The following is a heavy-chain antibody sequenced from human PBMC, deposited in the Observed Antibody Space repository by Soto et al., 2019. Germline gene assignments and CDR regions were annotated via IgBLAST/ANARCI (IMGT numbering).Heavy chain of an antibody. CDR3: AKLGSSSWSPHYYFDY. D-gene: IGHD2-2*01. CDR1: GFTFNNYA. J-gene: IGHJ4*02. V-gene: IGHV3-23*01. Sequence: GGSLRLSCAASGFTFNNYAMGWVRQASGMGLEWVSAITGSGGDTYSADSVKGRFTISRDNSKNTLYLQMNSLRAEDTAIYYCAKLGSSSWSPHYYFDYWGQGTLVTVSS. CDR2: ITGSGGDT.